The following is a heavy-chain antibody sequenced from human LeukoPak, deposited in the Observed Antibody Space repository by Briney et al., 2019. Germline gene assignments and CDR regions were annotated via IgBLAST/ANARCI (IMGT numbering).Heavy chain of an antibody. V-gene: IGHV3-21*01. D-gene: IGHD6-13*01. Sequence: TGGSLRLSCATSGFIFSFYSMNWVRQASGKGLECVSSNNSSSSYIYYADSVKGRFTISRDNAKNSLYLQMSSLRAEDTAVYYCARGESTYSSSALDYWGQGSLVTVSS. CDR3: ARGESTYSSSALDY. CDR2: NNSSSSYI. J-gene: IGHJ4*02. CDR1: GFIFSFYS.